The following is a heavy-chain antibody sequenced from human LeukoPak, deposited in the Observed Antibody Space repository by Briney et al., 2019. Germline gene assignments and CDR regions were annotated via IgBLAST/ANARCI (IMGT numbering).Heavy chain of an antibody. D-gene: IGHD2-2*01. CDR1: GRSLSGYY. J-gene: IGHJ5*02. CDR3: ASYSSTTGANWFDP. Sequence: SETLSLTCAVFGRSLSGYYWSWIRQPPGKGLEWVGEINHNGSTNYNPSLKSRVTISVDTSKDQFSLKLNSVTAADTAVYYCASYSSTTGANWFDPWGQGTLVTVSS. CDR2: INHNGST. V-gene: IGHV4-34*01.